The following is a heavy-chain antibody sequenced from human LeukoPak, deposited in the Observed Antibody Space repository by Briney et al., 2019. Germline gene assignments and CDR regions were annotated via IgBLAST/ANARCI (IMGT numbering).Heavy chain of an antibody. CDR2: ISYDGSNK. Sequence: GGSLRLSCTASGFTFSSYGMHWVRQAPGKGLEWVAVISYDGSNKYYADSVKGRFTISRDNSKNTLYVQMNSLRAEDTAVYYCARVHAFDIWGQGTMVTVSS. V-gene: IGHV3-30*03. J-gene: IGHJ3*02. CDR3: ARVHAFDI. CDR1: GFTFSSYG.